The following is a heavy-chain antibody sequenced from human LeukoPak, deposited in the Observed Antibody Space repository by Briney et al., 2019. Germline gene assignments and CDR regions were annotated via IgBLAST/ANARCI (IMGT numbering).Heavy chain of an antibody. J-gene: IGHJ6*02. V-gene: IGHV1-2*02. D-gene: IGHD6-13*01. CDR2: INPNSGGT. CDR1: GYTFTCYY. Sequence: ASVKVSCKASGYTFTCYYMHWVRQAPGQGLEWMGWINPNSGGTNYAQKFQGRVTMTRDTSISTAYMELSRLRSDDTAVYYCARDGFYSSSWYDPYYYYYYGMDVWGQGTTVTVSS. CDR3: ARDGFYSSSWYDPYYYYYYGMDV.